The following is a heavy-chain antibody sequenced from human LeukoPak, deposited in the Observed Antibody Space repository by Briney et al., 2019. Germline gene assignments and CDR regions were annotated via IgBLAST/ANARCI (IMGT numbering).Heavy chain of an antibody. CDR1: GGSISSYY. CDR3: ARASWDGDYRRYYGMDA. CDR2: IYYSGSP. J-gene: IGHJ6*02. V-gene: IGHV4-59*01. Sequence: SETLSLTCTVSGGSISSYYWSWIRQPPGKGLEWIGYIYYSGSPNYNPSLKSRVTISVDTSKNQFSLKLCSVTAADTAVYYCARASWDGDYRRYYGMDAWGQGTTVTVSS. D-gene: IGHD4-17*01.